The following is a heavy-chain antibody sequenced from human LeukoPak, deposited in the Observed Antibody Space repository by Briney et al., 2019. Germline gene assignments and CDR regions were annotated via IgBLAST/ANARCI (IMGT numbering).Heavy chain of an antibody. J-gene: IGHJ5*02. Sequence: GASVTVSCKASGYTFTGYYMHWVRQAPGQGLEWMGRINPSSGGTNYAQKFQGRVTMTRDTSISTAYMELSRLRSDDTAVYYCARVHCSSTSCYGLDPWGQGTLVTVSS. CDR3: ARVHCSSTSCYGLDP. V-gene: IGHV1-2*06. D-gene: IGHD2-2*01. CDR2: INPSSGGT. CDR1: GYTFTGYY.